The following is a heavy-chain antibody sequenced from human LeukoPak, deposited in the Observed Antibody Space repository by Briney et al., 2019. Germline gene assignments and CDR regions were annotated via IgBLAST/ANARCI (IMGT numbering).Heavy chain of an antibody. D-gene: IGHD3-3*01. CDR2: IQNDGNNK. CDR1: GFTVSNYG. Sequence: PGGSLRLSCAASGFTVSNYGIHWVRQAPGKGLEWVAFIQNDGNNKWYADSVRGRFTISRDNSKNTLYLQMNSLRHEDTAVYYCAKDFWSDSDDWSQGTLVTVSS. J-gene: IGHJ4*02. V-gene: IGHV3-30*02. CDR3: AKDFWSDSDD.